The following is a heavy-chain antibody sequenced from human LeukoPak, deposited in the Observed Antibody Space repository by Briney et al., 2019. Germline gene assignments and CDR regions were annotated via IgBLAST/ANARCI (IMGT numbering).Heavy chain of an antibody. J-gene: IGHJ6*03. CDR1: GGSFSGYY. V-gene: IGHV4-34*01. CDR3: ARLLSYDFWTNTYMDV. CDR2: INHSGST. D-gene: IGHD3-3*01. Sequence: SETLSLTYAVYGGSFSGYYWSWIRQPPGKGLEWIREINHSGSTNYNPSLKSRVTISVDTSKNQFSLKLSSVTAADTAVYYCARLLSYDFWTNTYMDVWGQGTTVTVSS.